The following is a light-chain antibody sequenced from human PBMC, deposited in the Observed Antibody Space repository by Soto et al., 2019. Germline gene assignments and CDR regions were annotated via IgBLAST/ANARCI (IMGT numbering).Light chain of an antibody. V-gene: IGLV2-8*01. CDR3: TSYAGSNNFCV. CDR1: SSDVGSYNY. CDR2: DVS. Sequence: QSALTQPPSRSGSPEQSVTISAPGPSSDVGSYNYVSWYQQHPGKAPKLMIYDVSKRPSGVPDRFSGSKSGNTASLTVSGLQAEDEADYYCTSYAGSNNFCVFGTGTKLTVL. J-gene: IGLJ1*01.